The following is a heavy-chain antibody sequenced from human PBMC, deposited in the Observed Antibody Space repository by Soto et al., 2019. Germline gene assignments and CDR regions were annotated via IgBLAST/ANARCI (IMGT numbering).Heavy chain of an antibody. CDR2: ISSNGGST. CDR3: VKSDSTYYFDC. Sequence: GGSLRLSCSASGFTFSSYAMHWVRQAPGKGLEYVSTISSNGGSTYCPDSVKGRFTISRDNSKNTLYLQMSSLRAEDTAVYYCVKSDSTYYFDCWGQGTLVTVSS. V-gene: IGHV3-64D*08. D-gene: IGHD5-18*01. J-gene: IGHJ4*02. CDR1: GFTFSSYA.